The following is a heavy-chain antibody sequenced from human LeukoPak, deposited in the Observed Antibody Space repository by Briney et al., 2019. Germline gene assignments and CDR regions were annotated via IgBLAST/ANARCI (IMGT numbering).Heavy chain of an antibody. CDR1: GFTVSSYA. CDR3: AKDPYSYGYYWYFDL. J-gene: IGHJ2*01. V-gene: IGHV3-23*01. CDR2: ISGSGGST. Sequence: GGSLRPSCAASGFTVSSYAMSWVRQAPGEGLEWVSAISGSGGSTYYADSVKGRFTISRDNSKNTLYLQMNSLRAEDSAVYYCAKDPYSYGYYWYFDLWGRGTLVTVSS. D-gene: IGHD5-18*01.